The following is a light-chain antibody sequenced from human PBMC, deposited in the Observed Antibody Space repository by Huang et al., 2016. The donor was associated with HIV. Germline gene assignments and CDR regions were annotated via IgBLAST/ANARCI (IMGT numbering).Light chain of an antibody. CDR2: WSS. J-gene: IGKJ1*01. Sequence: DIVVAQSPGSLAVSLGERATLTCTSSRSLFSTSTNKDYLAWFQQKPGQPPKLRLFWSSTREVGVPDRFSGSGSGTQFTLTIGNLEADDAAIYYCQQYYASPQTFGHGTRV. CDR1: RSLFSTSTNKDY. V-gene: IGKV4-1*01. CDR3: QQYYASPQT.